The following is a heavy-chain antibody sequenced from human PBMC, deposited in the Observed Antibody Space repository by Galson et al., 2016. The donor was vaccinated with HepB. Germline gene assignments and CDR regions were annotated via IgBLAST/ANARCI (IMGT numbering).Heavy chain of an antibody. Sequence: CAISGDSVSNDHSAWHWIRQSASRGLEWLGRTYYRSEWCHDYAESVQGRIAITPDTSTNQLSLQLNTVTPEDTALYYCASAKAAGTAFYLWGQGTMVTVSS. CDR1: GDSVSNDHSA. V-gene: IGHV6-1*01. J-gene: IGHJ3*01. CDR3: ASAKAAGTAFYL. D-gene: IGHD6-13*01. CDR2: TYYRSEWCH.